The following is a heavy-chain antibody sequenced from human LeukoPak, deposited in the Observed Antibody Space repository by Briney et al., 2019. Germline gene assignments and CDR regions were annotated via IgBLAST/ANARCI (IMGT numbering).Heavy chain of an antibody. D-gene: IGHD4-23*01. CDR2: VYPARGET. CDR1: GYTFTSYN. Sequence: GASVKASCKASGYTFTSYNIHWARQAPGQGLEWMGWVYPARGETQYAQMFQGRVTMTRDASISTAYMELRSLTSDDTAVYFCLRGGGPAHFDYWGQGTLVTVPS. V-gene: IGHV1-2*02. CDR3: LRGGGPAHFDY. J-gene: IGHJ4*02.